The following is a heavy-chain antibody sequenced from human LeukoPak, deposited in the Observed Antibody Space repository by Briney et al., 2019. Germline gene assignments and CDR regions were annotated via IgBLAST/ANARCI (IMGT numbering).Heavy chain of an antibody. Sequence: GGSLRLSCAASGFTFSSYSMNWVRQAPGKGLEWVSYISSSSSTIYYADSVKGRFTISRDNAKNSLYLQMNSLRAEDTAVYYCARASSRGYSYGQDYWGQGTLVTVSS. V-gene: IGHV3-48*04. CDR2: ISSSSSTI. J-gene: IGHJ4*02. CDR1: GFTFSSYS. CDR3: ARASSRGYSYGQDY. D-gene: IGHD5-18*01.